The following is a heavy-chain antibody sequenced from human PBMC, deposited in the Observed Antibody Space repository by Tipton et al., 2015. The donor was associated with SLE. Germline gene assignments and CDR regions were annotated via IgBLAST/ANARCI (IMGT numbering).Heavy chain of an antibody. D-gene: IGHD1-26*01. CDR1: GGSISSSSYY. V-gene: IGHV4-39*02. Sequence: LRLSCTVSGGSISSSSYYWGWIRQPPGKEPEWIGSIYYSGSTYYTPSLKSRVTASVDTSKNQFSLRLYSVTVDDTAVYYCAREAKYSGSYYNWFDTWGQGTLVTVSP. CDR3: AREAKYSGSYYNWFDT. CDR2: IYYSGST. J-gene: IGHJ5*02.